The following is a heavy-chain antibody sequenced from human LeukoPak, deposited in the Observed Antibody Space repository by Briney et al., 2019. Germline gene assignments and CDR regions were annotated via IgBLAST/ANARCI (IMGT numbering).Heavy chain of an antibody. CDR1: GYTLTELS. Sequence: GASVKVSCKVSGYTLTELSMHWVRQAPGKGLEWMGGFDPEDGETIYAQKFQGRVTMTEDTSTDTAYMELSSLRSEDTAVYYCATGHYGDYLGLDAFDIWGQGTMLTVSS. J-gene: IGHJ3*02. CDR3: ATGHYGDYLGLDAFDI. D-gene: IGHD4-17*01. CDR2: FDPEDGET. V-gene: IGHV1-24*01.